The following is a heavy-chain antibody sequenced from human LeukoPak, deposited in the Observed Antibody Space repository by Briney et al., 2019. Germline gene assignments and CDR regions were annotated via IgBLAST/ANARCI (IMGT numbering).Heavy chain of an antibody. V-gene: IGHV4-34*01. J-gene: IGHJ4*02. CDR2: INHSGST. D-gene: IGHD2-15*01. Sequence: PSETLSLTCAVYGGSFSGYYWSWIRQPPGKGLEWIGEINHSGSTNYNPSLKSRVTISVDTSKNRFSLKLSSVTAADTAVYYCATLSYCGGGSCYHDYWGQGTLVTVSS. CDR1: GGSFSGYY. CDR3: ATLSYCGGGSCYHDY.